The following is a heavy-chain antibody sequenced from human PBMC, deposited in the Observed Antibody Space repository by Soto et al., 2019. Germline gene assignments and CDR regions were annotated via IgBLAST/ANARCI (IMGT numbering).Heavy chain of an antibody. V-gene: IGHV3-21*01. CDR2: ISSSSSYI. D-gene: IGHD6-19*01. CDR1: GFTFSSYS. CDR3: ARDPMIAVAGNDFDY. Sequence: GGSLRLSCAASGFTFSSYSMNWVRQAPGKGLEWVSSISSSSSYIYYADSVKGRFTISRDNAKNSLYLQMNSLRAEDTAVYYCARDPMIAVAGNDFDYWGQGTLVTVSS. J-gene: IGHJ4*02.